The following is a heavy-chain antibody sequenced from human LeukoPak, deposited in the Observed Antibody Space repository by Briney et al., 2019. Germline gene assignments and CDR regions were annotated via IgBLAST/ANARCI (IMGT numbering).Heavy chain of an antibody. D-gene: IGHD1-26*01. V-gene: IGHV3-74*01. CDR1: GFSFNTYW. CDR2: SNEDGTIT. Sequence: PGGSLRLSCAASGFSFNTYWMHWVRQVPGKGLVWVSRSNEDGTITNYADSVKGRFTFSRDKNTLFLQMNSLRVEDTAIYYCARDLGGRAGYWGQGSLVTVSS. J-gene: IGHJ4*02. CDR3: ARDLGGRAGY.